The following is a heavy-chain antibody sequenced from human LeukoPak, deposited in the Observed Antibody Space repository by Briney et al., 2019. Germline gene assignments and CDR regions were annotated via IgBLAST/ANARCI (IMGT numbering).Heavy chain of an antibody. CDR2: INPNSGGT. V-gene: IGHV1-2*02. Sequence: ASVKVSCEASGYTFTGYYIHWVRQVPGQGLEWMGWINPNSGGTKYAQKFQGRVTMTRDTSISTAYMGLSRLRSDDTAVYYCAKGRVVAGTKSLTYNWFDPWGQGTLVTVSS. CDR3: AKGRVVAGTKSLTYNWFDP. J-gene: IGHJ5*02. CDR1: GYTFTGYY. D-gene: IGHD6-19*01.